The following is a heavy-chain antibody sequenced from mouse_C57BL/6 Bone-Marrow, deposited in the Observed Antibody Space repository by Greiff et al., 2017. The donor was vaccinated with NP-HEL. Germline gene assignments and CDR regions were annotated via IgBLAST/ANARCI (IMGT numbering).Heavy chain of an antibody. CDR1: GYTFTDYN. J-gene: IGHJ4*01. D-gene: IGHD1-1*01. CDR3: ATVLRRGSYYAMDY. CDR2: INPNNGGT. V-gene: IGHV1-18*01. Sequence: VQLQQSGPELVKPGASVKIPCKASGYTFTDYNMDWVKQSHGKSLEWIGDINPNNGGTIYNQKFKGKATLTVDKSSSTAYMELRSLTSEDTAVYYCATVLRRGSYYAMDYWGQGTSVTVSS.